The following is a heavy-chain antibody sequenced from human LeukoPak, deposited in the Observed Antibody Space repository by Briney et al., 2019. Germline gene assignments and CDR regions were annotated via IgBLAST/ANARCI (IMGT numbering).Heavy chain of an antibody. D-gene: IGHD4-11*01. CDR1: GFTFSTYA. V-gene: IGHV3-64*01. CDR3: ARDLDYSNYGSSGLLAY. Sequence: GGSLRLSCAAPGFTFSTYAMHWVRQAPGKGLEYVSAISSNGGSTYYANSVKGRFTISRDNSKNTLYLQMGSLRAEDMAVYYCARDLDYSNYGSSGLLAYWGQGTLVTVSS. CDR2: ISSNGGST. J-gene: IGHJ4*02.